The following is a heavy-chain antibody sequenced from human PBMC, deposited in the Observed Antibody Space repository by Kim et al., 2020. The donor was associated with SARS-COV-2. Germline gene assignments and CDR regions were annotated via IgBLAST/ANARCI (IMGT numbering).Heavy chain of an antibody. CDR2: ISSSGSTI. Sequence: GGSLRLSCAASGFTFSSYEMNWVRQAPGKGLEWVSYISSSGSTIYYADSVKGRFTISRDNAKNSLYLQMNSLRAEDTAVYYCARDPQLRYFDWFPNGDGMDVWGQGTTATVSS. V-gene: IGHV3-48*03. D-gene: IGHD3-9*01. CDR3: ARDPQLRYFDWFPNGDGMDV. CDR1: GFTFSSYE. J-gene: IGHJ6*02.